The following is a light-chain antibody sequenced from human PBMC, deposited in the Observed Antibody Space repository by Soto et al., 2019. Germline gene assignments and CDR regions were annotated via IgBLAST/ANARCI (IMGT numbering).Light chain of an antibody. Sequence: EIVLTQSPGTLSLSPGEGAALSCRASQSVSSSFLAWYQQKPGQAPMLLIYGASSRATGIPYRFSGSGSGTDFTLTISRLEPDDFAVYYCQQYGSSPNTFGQGTKLEIK. CDR1: QSVSSSF. V-gene: IGKV3-20*01. CDR2: GAS. J-gene: IGKJ2*01. CDR3: QQYGSSPNT.